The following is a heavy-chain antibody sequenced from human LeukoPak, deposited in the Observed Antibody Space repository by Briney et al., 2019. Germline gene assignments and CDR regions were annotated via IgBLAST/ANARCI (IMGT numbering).Heavy chain of an antibody. J-gene: IGHJ4*02. CDR1: GFTFSSYW. D-gene: IGHD6-13*01. V-gene: IGHV3-7*03. CDR2: IKQDGSEK. CDR3: AKDVRRGSWYYFDY. Sequence: GGSLRLSCAASGFTFSSYWMSWVRQAPGKGLEWVANIKQDGSEKYYVDSVKGRFTISRDNAKNTLYLQMNSLRAEDTAVYYCAKDVRRGSWYYFDYWGQGTLVTVSS.